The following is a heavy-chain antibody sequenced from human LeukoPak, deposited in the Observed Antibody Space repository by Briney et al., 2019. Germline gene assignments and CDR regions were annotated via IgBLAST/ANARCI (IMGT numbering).Heavy chain of an antibody. Sequence: GGSLRLSCAASGFTFSSYEMNWVRQAPGKGLEWVSYISSSGSTIYYADSVKGRFTISRDNAKNSLYLQKNSLRAEDTAVYYCAREPAYDFWSGYYEMTYYFDYWGQGTLVTVSS. D-gene: IGHD3-3*01. CDR3: AREPAYDFWSGYYEMTYYFDY. V-gene: IGHV3-48*03. CDR1: GFTFSSYE. J-gene: IGHJ4*02. CDR2: ISSSGSTI.